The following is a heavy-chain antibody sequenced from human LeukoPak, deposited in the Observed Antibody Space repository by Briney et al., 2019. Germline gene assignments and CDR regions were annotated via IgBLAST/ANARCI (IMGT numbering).Heavy chain of an antibody. Sequence: PGGSLRLSCAASGFTVSSNYMTWVRQAPGKGLEWVAVISYDGSNKYYADSVKGRFTISRDNSKNTLYLQMNSLRAEDTAVYYCAKDSGYNWNDVQPDYWGQGTLVTVSS. J-gene: IGHJ4*02. CDR3: AKDSGYNWNDVQPDY. CDR2: ISYDGSNK. D-gene: IGHD1-1*01. V-gene: IGHV3-30*18. CDR1: GFTVSSNY.